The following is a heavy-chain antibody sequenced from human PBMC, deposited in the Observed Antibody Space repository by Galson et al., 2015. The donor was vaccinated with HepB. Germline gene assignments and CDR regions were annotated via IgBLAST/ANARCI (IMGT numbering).Heavy chain of an antibody. Sequence: QSGAEVKKPGESLKISCKGSENSFTNNWIGWVRQMPGKGLEWMGIIYPADSDTRYSPSFQGQVTISADRSISTAYLQWNSLKASDTAMYYCARQLTTASQLRDWGQGTQVTVSS. CDR3: ARQLTTASQLRD. CDR1: ENSFTNNW. J-gene: IGHJ4*02. CDR2: IYPADSDT. D-gene: IGHD4-11*01. V-gene: IGHV5-51*01.